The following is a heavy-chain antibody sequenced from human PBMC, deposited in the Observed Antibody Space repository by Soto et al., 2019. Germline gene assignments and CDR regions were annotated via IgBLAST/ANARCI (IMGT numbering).Heavy chain of an antibody. CDR1: GYTFTSYY. D-gene: IGHD2-15*01. V-gene: IGHV1-46*01. CDR3: ARELPDGLGY. J-gene: IGHJ1*01. CDR2: INPTGGST. Sequence: GASVKVSCKASGYTFTSYYMHRVRQAPGQGLEWMGIINPTGGSTTYAQKFQGRVTMTRDTSTSTVYMELSSLRSEDTAVYYCARELPDGLGYWSQGTLVTVSS.